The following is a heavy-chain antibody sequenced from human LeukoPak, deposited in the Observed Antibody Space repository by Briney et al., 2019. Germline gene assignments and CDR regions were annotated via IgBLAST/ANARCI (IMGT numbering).Heavy chain of an antibody. CDR2: INPNSGGT. CDR3: ARGVGALTNNWFDP. V-gene: IGHV1-2*02. CDR1: GYTFTGYY. D-gene: IGHD1-26*01. J-gene: IGHJ5*02. Sequence: ASVKVSCKASGYTFTGYYMHWVRQAPGQGLEWMGWINPNSGGTNYAQKFQGRVTMTRDTSISTAYMELSRLRSDDTAVYYCARGVGALTNNWFDPWGQGTLVTVSS.